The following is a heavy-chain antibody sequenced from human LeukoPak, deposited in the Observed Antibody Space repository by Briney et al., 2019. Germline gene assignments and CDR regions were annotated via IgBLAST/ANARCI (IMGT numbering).Heavy chain of an antibody. CDR2: ISAYNGNT. CDR1: GYTFTSYG. V-gene: IGHV1-18*01. Sequence: ASVKVSCKASGYTFTSYGISWVRQAPGQGLEWMGWISAYNGNTNYAQKLQGRVTMTTDTSTSTAYMELRSLRSDDTAVYYCARDRPYSGSYFIEYFQHWGQGTLVTVSS. J-gene: IGHJ1*01. D-gene: IGHD1-26*01. CDR3: ARDRPYSGSYFIEYFQH.